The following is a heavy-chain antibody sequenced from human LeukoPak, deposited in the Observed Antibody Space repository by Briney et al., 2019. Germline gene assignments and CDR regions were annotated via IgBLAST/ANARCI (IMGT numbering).Heavy chain of an antibody. CDR3: ARHDAGIAARPFDN. V-gene: IGHV4-4*09. D-gene: IGHD6-6*01. CDR1: GGSISTYY. Sequence: SETLSLTCTVSGGSISTYYWSWIRRPPGKGQEWIAYIHASGPTNYNPSLNSRITISVDTSKNQFSLKRSSVTAADTAVYYCARHDAGIAARPFDNWGQGTLVTVSS. J-gene: IGHJ4*02. CDR2: IHASGPT.